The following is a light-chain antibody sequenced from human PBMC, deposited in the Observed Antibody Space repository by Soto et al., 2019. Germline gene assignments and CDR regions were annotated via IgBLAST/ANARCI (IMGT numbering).Light chain of an antibody. J-gene: IGKJ4*01. V-gene: IGKV1-9*01. CDR3: QQLERYPST. Sequence: IHLTQSPSSRCASVFALVTFTCRASQGINSFLAWYQQKPGKAPKLLIYAASTLQSGVPSRFSGSGSGTDFTLTISSLQPEDFATYYCQQLERYPSTFGGGTKVDIK. CDR1: QGINSF. CDR2: AAS.